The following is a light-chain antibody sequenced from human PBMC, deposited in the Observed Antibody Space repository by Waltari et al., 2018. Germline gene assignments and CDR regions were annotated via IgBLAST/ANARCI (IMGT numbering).Light chain of an antibody. J-gene: IGKJ2*01. CDR3: QQYYSTPPT. V-gene: IGKV4-1*01. CDR2: WAS. Sequence: DVVMTQSPDSLAGSLGERATINCKSSQNLLYSFHNKNYLAWYQQKPGQPPKLVIYWASTRASGVPDRFSGSGSGTDFTLTISSLQAEDVAVYHCQQYYSTPPTFGQGTKLEIK. CDR1: QNLLYSFHNKNY.